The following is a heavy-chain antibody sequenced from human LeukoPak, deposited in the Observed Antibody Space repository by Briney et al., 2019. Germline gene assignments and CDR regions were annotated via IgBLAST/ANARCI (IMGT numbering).Heavy chain of an antibody. CDR3: AKGLYSGSSYFDY. CDR2: ISGSGGST. Sequence: GGSLRLSCAASGFTFSSYGMSWVRQAPGKGLEWVSAISGSGGSTYYADSVKGRFTISRDNSKNTLYLQMNSLRAEDTAVYYCAKGLYSGSSYFDYWGQGTLVTVSS. V-gene: IGHV3-23*01. CDR1: GFTFSSYG. J-gene: IGHJ4*02. D-gene: IGHD1-26*01.